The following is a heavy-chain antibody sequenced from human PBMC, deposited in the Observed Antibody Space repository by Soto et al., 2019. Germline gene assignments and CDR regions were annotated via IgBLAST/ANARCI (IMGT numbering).Heavy chain of an antibody. D-gene: IGHD6-13*01. CDR3: AKDDGRDIAAAGSKSFDN. J-gene: IGHJ4*02. V-gene: IGHV3-30*18. CDR2: ISYDGSNK. CDR1: GFTFSSYG. Sequence: GGSLRLSCAASGFTFSSYGMHWVRQAPGKGLEWVAVISYDGSNKYYADSVKGRFTISRDNSKNTLYLQRNSLRAEDTAVYYCAKDDGRDIAAAGSKSFDNWGQGTLVTVSS.